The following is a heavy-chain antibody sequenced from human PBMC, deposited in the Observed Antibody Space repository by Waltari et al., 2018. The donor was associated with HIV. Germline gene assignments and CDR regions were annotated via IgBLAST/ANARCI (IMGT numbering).Heavy chain of an antibody. Sequence: QVHLVESGGAVVQSGKSMRLSCAASGSNFSNYAMPWVRQGPGKGLEWLSVIWADGSHDSYADFAKGRFTISRDDSDNTLFLYLSGLRADDTAVYYCARDQHSATNYYGLDVWGQGTTVTVS. J-gene: IGHJ6*02. CDR3: ARDQHSATNYYGLDV. V-gene: IGHV3-33*02. CDR2: IWADGSHD. CDR1: GSNFSNYA. D-gene: IGHD3-10*01.